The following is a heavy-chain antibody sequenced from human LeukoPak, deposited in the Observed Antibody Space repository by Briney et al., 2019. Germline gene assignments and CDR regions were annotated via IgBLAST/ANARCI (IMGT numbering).Heavy chain of an antibody. D-gene: IGHD3-3*01. V-gene: IGHV1-24*01. CDR1: GYTLTELS. CDR2: FDPEDGET. Sequence: GASVKVSCKVSGYTLTELSMHWVRQAPGKGLEWMGGFDPEDGETIYAQKFQGRVTMTEDTSTDTAYMELSSLRSEDTAVYYCARDGSNRDYDFWSGYQYVSYGMDVWGQGTTVTVSS. J-gene: IGHJ6*02. CDR3: ARDGSNRDYDFWSGYQYVSYGMDV.